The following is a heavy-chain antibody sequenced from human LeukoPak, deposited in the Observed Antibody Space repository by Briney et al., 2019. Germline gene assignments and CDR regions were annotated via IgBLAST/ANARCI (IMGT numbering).Heavy chain of an antibody. Sequence: GASVKVSCKASGYTFTGYYMHWVRQAPGQGLEWMGWINPNSGGTNYAQKFQGRVTMTRDTSICTAYMELSRLRSDDTAVYYCARAYRRITMVRGVMWSYWGQGTLVTVSS. CDR2: INPNSGGT. J-gene: IGHJ4*02. D-gene: IGHD3-10*01. V-gene: IGHV1-2*02. CDR1: GYTFTGYY. CDR3: ARAYRRITMVRGVMWSY.